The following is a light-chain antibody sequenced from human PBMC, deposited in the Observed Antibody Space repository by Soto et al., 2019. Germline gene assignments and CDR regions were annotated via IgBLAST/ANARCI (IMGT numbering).Light chain of an antibody. J-gene: IGKJ4*01. CDR3: QKLTTFPLT. CDR2: GES. CDR1: QGIRNS. Sequence: DIQLTQSPSFLSASVGDRVNITCRASQGIRNSLAWFRQKSGKAPNLLMYGESVLQGGVRSRSSGSGSGTEFTLTISSLQPEDFGTYYCQKLTTFPLTFGGGTKVEVK. V-gene: IGKV1-9*01.